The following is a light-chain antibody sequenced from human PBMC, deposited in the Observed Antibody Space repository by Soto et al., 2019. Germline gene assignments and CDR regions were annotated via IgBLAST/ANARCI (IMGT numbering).Light chain of an antibody. J-gene: IGLJ3*02. CDR2: GNS. CDR1: SSNIGAGYV. Sequence: QSVLTQPPSVSGAPGQRVTISCTGSSSNIGAGYVYWYQQLPGTAPKLLIYGNSNRPSGVPDRFSGSKSGTSASLAITGLQAEDEADYYCQSYDSSLSGSVFGGGTKLTV. CDR3: QSYDSSLSGSV. V-gene: IGLV1-40*01.